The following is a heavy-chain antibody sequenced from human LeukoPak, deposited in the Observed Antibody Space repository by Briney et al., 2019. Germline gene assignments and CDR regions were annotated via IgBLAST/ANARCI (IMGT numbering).Heavy chain of an antibody. Sequence: PSETLSLTCTVSGGSISSSSYYWGWIRQPPGKGLEWIGCIDYSGSTYYNPSLKSRVTISVDTSKNQFSLKLSSVTAADTAVYYCARHEKLGQFDYWGQGTLVTVSS. CDR2: IDYSGST. D-gene: IGHD3-10*01. V-gene: IGHV4-39*01. J-gene: IGHJ4*02. CDR3: ARHEKLGQFDY. CDR1: GGSISSSSYY.